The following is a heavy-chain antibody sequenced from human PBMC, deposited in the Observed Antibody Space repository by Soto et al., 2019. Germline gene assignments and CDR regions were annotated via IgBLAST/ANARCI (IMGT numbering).Heavy chain of an antibody. D-gene: IGHD3-16*01. V-gene: IGHV4-59*01. CDR1: GGSISSYY. CDR3: ARAWGLYFDY. Sequence: QVQLQESGPGLVKPSETLSLTCTVSGGSISSYYWSWIRQPPGKGLEWIGYIYYSGSTNYNPSLKSRVTISVDTSKNQFSLKLSSVTAAHTAVYYCARAWGLYFDYWGQGTLVTVSS. J-gene: IGHJ4*02. CDR2: IYYSGST.